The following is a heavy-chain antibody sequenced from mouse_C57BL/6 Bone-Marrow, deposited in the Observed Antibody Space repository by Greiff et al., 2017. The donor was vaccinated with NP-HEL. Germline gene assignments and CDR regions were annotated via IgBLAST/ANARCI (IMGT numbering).Heavy chain of an antibody. D-gene: IGHD2-3*01. J-gene: IGHJ2*01. Sequence: VQLQQSGPELVKPGASVTMSCKASGYTFTDYDMHWVKQSHGKSLEWIGYINPHNGGTSYNQKFKGKATLTVNKSSSTAYLELRSLTSEDSAVYYCARVGYDGYSPFDYWGQGTTLTVSS. CDR1: GYTFTDYD. V-gene: IGHV1-22*01. CDR3: ARVGYDGYSPFDY. CDR2: INPHNGGT.